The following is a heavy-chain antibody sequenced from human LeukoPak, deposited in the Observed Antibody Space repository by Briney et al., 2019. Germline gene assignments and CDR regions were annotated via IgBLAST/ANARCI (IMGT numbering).Heavy chain of an antibody. CDR3: AKVWAVHDYGEFDY. CDR2: ISGSGGST. CDR1: GFTFSSYA. Sequence: GGSLRLSCAASGFTFSSYAMSWVRQAPGKGLEWASAISGSGGSTYYADSVKGRFTISRDNSKNTLYLQMNSLRAEDTAVYYCAKVWAVHDYGEFDYWGQGTLVTVSS. V-gene: IGHV3-23*01. D-gene: IGHD4-17*01. J-gene: IGHJ4*02.